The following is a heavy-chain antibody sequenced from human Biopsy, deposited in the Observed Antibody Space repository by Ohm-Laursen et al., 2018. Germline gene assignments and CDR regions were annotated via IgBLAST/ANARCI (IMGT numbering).Heavy chain of an antibody. V-gene: IGHV3-23*01. CDR2: FSGSGGST. CDR3: AKDRWPHVVVVTTNFDS. J-gene: IGHJ4*02. CDR1: GFTFNNYA. Sequence: GSLRLSCAAPGFTFNNYAMSWVRQAPGKGLEWVSTFSGSGGSTNYADSVKGRFTISRDNSKNTLYLQMNSLRAEDTAVYYCAKDRWPHVVVVTTNFDSWGQGTLVTVSS. D-gene: IGHD2-21*02.